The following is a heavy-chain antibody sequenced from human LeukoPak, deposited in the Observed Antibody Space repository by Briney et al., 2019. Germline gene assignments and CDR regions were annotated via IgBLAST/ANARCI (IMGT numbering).Heavy chain of an antibody. CDR3: ARGHTAVTRHFDF. CDR1: GFTFSSYA. V-gene: IGHV3-21*01. J-gene: IGHJ4*02. D-gene: IGHD4-17*01. CDR2: ISSSSSYI. Sequence: KPGGSLRLSCAASGFTFSSYAMHWVRQAPGKGLEWVSSISSSSSYIYYADSVKGRFTISRDNAKNSLYLQMNSLRAEDTAVYYCARGHTAVTRHFDFWGQGTLVTVSS.